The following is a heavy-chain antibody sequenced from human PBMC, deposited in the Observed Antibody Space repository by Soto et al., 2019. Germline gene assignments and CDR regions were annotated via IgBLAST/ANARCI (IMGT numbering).Heavy chain of an antibody. D-gene: IGHD1-1*01. CDR2: IYYSGST. Sequence: QVQLQESGPGLVKPSETLSLTCTVSGGSISSYYWSWIRQPPGKGLEWIGYIYYSGSTNYNPSLKSRVTISVDTSKNQFSLKLSSVTAADTAVYYCARADDGLNWFDPWGQGTLVTASS. CDR1: GGSISSYY. J-gene: IGHJ5*02. V-gene: IGHV4-59*01. CDR3: ARADDGLNWFDP.